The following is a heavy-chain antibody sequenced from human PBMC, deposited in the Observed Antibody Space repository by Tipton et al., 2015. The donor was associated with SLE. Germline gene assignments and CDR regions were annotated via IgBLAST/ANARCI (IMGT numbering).Heavy chain of an antibody. V-gene: IGHV4-61*02. J-gene: IGHJ6*03. D-gene: IGHD6-13*01. CDR3: AREAAKQPRSYYYYYMDV. CDR1: GGSISSGNYY. CDR2: IFSKGTT. Sequence: LRLSCTVSGGSISSGNYYWSWIRQPAGKEPEWIGRIFSKGTTNENPSLKSRVTISMDTSNNLFSLNLDSVTAADTAVYYCAREAAKQPRSYYYYYMDVWGKGTTVTISS.